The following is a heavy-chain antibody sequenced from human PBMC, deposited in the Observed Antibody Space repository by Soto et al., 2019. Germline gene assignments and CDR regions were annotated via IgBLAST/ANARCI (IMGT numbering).Heavy chain of an antibody. J-gene: IGHJ4*02. D-gene: IGHD3-16*01. Sequence: SETLSLTCTVSGGSISSNSYYWDWIRQPPGKGLEWIGSMYYSGATYHNPSLQSRVTISVDPSKNQFSLHLSSVTAADTAVYYCARHAAYHSVRGKSDGSDYWGKGTPVTL. CDR1: GGSISSNSYY. V-gene: IGHV4-39*01. CDR2: MYYSGAT. CDR3: ARHAAYHSVRGKSDGSDY.